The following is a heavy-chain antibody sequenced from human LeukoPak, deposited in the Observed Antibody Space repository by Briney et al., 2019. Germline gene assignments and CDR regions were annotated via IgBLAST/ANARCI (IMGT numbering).Heavy chain of an antibody. Sequence: ASVKVSFKTAGYTFTSYYIHWVRQAPGQGLEWMGWINPNSGGTNYAQKFQGGVTMTRDTSISPAYMELSRLRSDDPAVYYCARGPHDYGDYRLDSWGQGTLVTVSS. V-gene: IGHV1-2*02. CDR1: GYTFTSYY. D-gene: IGHD4-17*01. J-gene: IGHJ4*02. CDR3: ARGPHDYGDYRLDS. CDR2: INPNSGGT.